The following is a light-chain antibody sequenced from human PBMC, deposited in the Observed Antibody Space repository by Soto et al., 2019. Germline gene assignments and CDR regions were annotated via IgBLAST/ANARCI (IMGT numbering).Light chain of an antibody. V-gene: IGKV2-28*01. CDR3: MQPLQSWT. CDR1: QSLLHSNGYNY. J-gene: IGKJ1*01. CDR2: FGS. Sequence: DIVMTQSPLSLPVTPGEPASISCRSSQSLLHSNGYNYLDWYLQKPGQSPQLLIYFGSNRASGVTDRFSGSVSGTDFTLKVSSVEAEDVGLYYCMQPLQSWTFGQGTKVDIK.